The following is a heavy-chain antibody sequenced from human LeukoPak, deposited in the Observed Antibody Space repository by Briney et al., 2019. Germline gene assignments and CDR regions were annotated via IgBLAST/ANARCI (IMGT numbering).Heavy chain of an antibody. CDR2: IYTSGST. Sequence: SETLSLTCTVYCGSISSYYWSWIRQPAGKGLEWIGRIYTSGSTNYNPSLKSRVTMSVDTSKNQFSLKLSSVTAADTAVYYCARLLNYYDSSGYSDYWGRGTLVTVSS. CDR1: CGSISSYY. CDR3: ARLLNYYDSSGYSDY. V-gene: IGHV4-4*07. D-gene: IGHD3-22*01. J-gene: IGHJ4*02.